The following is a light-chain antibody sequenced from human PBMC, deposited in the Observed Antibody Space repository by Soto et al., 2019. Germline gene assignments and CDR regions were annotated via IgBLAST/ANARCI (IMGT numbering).Light chain of an antibody. CDR1: QSISNF. Sequence: DIQMTQSPSSLSASVVDRVTITCRASQSISNFLNWYQQKPGKAPELLIYAASSLHSGVPSRYSGSASGTNFTLTISSLQPEDFATYSCQQTYTTPYTFGQGTKLEIK. J-gene: IGKJ2*01. CDR3: QQTYTTPYT. CDR2: AAS. V-gene: IGKV1-39*01.